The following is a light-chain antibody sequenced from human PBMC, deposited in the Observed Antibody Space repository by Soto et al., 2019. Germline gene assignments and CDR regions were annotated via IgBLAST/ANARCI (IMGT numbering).Light chain of an antibody. Sequence: EIVLTQSPGTLSLSPGERATLSCRASQSINNRYLAWYQQKPGQAPRLLIYAASSRATGIPDRFSGSGSGRHFAVTISGLEPEDVAVYYCQQFGSSPGFTFGPGTKVDIK. CDR1: QSINNRY. CDR3: QQFGSSPGFT. J-gene: IGKJ3*01. V-gene: IGKV3-20*01. CDR2: AAS.